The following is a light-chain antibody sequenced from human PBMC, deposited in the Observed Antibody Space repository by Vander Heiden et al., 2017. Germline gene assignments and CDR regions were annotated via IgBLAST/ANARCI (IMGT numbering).Light chain of an antibody. Sequence: AIQLTQSPSSLSASVGDRVTITCRASQGISSALAWYQQKPGKAPKLLIYDASSVESGVPSRFSGSGSGTDFTLTISSLQPEDFATYYCQQFNSYPQTYTFGQGTKLEIK. V-gene: IGKV1-13*02. CDR1: QGISSA. CDR3: QQFNSYPQTYT. CDR2: DAS. J-gene: IGKJ2*01.